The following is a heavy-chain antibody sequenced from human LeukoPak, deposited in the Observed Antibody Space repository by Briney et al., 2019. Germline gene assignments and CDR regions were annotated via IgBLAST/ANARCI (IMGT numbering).Heavy chain of an antibody. CDR3: ARGYYDILTGYHYYFDY. V-gene: IGHV4-4*07. D-gene: IGHD3-9*01. CDR2: IYTSGST. J-gene: IGHJ4*02. CDR1: GGSIGSYY. Sequence: SETLSLTCTVSGGSIGSYYWSWIRQPAGKGLEWIGRIYTSGSTNYNPSLKSRVTMSVDTSKNQFSLKLSSVTAADTAVYYCARGYYDILTGYHYYFDYWGQGTLVTVSS.